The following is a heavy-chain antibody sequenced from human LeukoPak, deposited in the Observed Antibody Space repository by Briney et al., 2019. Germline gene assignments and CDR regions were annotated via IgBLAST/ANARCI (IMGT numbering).Heavy chain of an antibody. CDR3: ARPMMDGSGYYYGCFDK. V-gene: IGHV3-7*03. J-gene: IGHJ4*02. CDR2: IKEDGSEK. CDR1: GFTFSSYA. D-gene: IGHD3-3*01. Sequence: GGSLRLSCAASGFTFSSYAMHWVRQAPGKGLEWVANIKEDGSEKSYVDSVKGRFSISRDNAKNSLYLEINSLRADDTAVYYCARPMMDGSGYYYGCFDKWGQGALVTVSS.